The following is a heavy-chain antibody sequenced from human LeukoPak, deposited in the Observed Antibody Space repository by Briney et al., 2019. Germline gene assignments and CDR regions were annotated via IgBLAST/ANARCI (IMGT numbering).Heavy chain of an antibody. J-gene: IGHJ4*02. D-gene: IGHD1-26*01. CDR1: GFTFSSYA. CDR3: ARDRGIVGATLANDY. Sequence: GGSLRLPCAASGFTFSSYAMNWVRQAPGKGLEWVSYISSSSSTIYYADSVKGRFTISRDNAKNSLYPQMNSLRAEDTAVYYCARDRGIVGATLANDYWGQGTLVTVSS. CDR2: ISSSSSTI. V-gene: IGHV3-48*04.